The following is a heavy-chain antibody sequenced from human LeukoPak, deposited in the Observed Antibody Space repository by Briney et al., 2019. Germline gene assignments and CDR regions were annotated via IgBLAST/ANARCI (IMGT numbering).Heavy chain of an antibody. J-gene: IGHJ4*02. Sequence: PGGSLRLSCAASGFTFSSYAMSWVRQAPGKGLEWVSTISGSGATTYYPDSVKGRFSVSRDTSRNTLYLQMNSLRAEDTAVYFCARLTAWGQGTLVAVSS. D-gene: IGHD2-21*02. CDR2: ISGSGATT. V-gene: IGHV3-23*01. CDR1: GFTFSSYA. CDR3: ARLTA.